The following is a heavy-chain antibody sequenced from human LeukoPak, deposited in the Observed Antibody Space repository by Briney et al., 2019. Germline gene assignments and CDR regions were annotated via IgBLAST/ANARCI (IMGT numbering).Heavy chain of an antibody. CDR2: TYYRSKWYN. CDR1: GDSVSSNSAA. D-gene: IGHD4-17*01. V-gene: IGHV6-1*01. CDR3: ARGEATVTSSFDY. J-gene: IGHJ4*02. Sequence: SQTLSLTCAISGDSVSSNSAAWNWIRQSPSRGLEWLGRTYYRSKWYNEYAVSAKSRITINPDTSKNQFSPQLNSVTPEDTAVYYCARGEATVTSSFDYWGQGTLVTVSS.